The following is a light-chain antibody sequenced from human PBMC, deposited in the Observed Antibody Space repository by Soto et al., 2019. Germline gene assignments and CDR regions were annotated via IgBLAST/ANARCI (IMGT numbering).Light chain of an antibody. CDR1: QSVSSSY. CDR3: QKYGPSVPYT. J-gene: IGKJ2*01. Sequence: EMVLSQSPGTLSLSPGERATLSCRASQSVSSSYLAWYQQKPGQAPRLLIYGASSRATGIPDRFSGSGSGTDFTLTISRLEPEDFAVYFCQKYGPSVPYTFGQGTKVDIK. V-gene: IGKV3-20*01. CDR2: GAS.